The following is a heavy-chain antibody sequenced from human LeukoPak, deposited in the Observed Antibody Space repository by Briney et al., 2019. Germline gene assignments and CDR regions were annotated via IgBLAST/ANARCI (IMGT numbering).Heavy chain of an antibody. CDR2: INHSGST. D-gene: IGHD6-13*01. V-gene: IGHV4-34*01. J-gene: IGHJ4*02. CDR1: GGSFSGYY. CDR3: ARVGSSWYIY. Sequence: SETLSLTCAVYGGSFSGYYWSWIRQPPRKGLDWIGEINHSGSTNYNPSLKSRVTISVDTSKNQCSLKLSSVAAADTAVYYCARVGSSWYIYWGQGTLVTVSS.